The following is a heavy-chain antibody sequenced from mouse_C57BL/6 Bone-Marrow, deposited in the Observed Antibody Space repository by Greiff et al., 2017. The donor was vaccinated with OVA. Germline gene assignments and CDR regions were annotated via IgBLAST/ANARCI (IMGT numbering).Heavy chain of an antibody. Sequence: EVQLQQSGAELVRPGASVKLSCTASGFNIKDDYMHWVKQRPEQGLEWIGWIDPENGDTEYASKFQGKATITADTSSNTAYLQLSSRTSEDTAVYYCTTSPDDYDDVFAYWGQGTLVTVSA. CDR2: IDPENGDT. D-gene: IGHD2-4*01. J-gene: IGHJ3*01. CDR1: GFNIKDDY. CDR3: TTSPDDYDDVFAY. V-gene: IGHV14-4*01.